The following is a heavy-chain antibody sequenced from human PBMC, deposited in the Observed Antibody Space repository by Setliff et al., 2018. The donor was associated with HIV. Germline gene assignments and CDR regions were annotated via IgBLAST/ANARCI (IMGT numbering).Heavy chain of an antibody. CDR1: GGSISSNNYY. CDR2: IYHSGIT. CDR3: ARLGYSGSLVGAFDI. Sequence: SETLSLTCTVSGGSISSNNYYWGWIRQPPGKGLEWIGSIYHSGITYYNSSLKSRVTISVETSKNQFSLNLTSVTAADTAVYYCARLGYSGSLVGAFDIWGQGTMVTVSS. D-gene: IGHD1-26*01. J-gene: IGHJ3*02. V-gene: IGHV4-39*07.